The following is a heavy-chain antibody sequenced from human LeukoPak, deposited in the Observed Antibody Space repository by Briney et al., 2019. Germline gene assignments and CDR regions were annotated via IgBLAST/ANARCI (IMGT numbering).Heavy chain of an antibody. D-gene: IGHD3-22*01. J-gene: IGHJ4*02. V-gene: IGHV3-30*02. CDR1: GFTFSSYG. CDR3: ATHYYDSSGYHSPDY. CDR2: IWYDGSNK. Sequence: PGGSLRLSCAASGFTFSSYGMHWVLQAPGKGLEWVAVIWYDGSNKYYADSVKGRFTISRDNSKNTLYLQMNSLRAEDTALYYCATHYYDSSGYHSPDYWGQGTLVTVSS.